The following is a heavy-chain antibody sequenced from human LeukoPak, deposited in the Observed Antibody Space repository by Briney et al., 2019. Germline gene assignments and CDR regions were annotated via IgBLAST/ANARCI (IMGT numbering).Heavy chain of an antibody. Sequence: GGSLRLSCAASGFTFSSYSMTWVRQAPGKGLEWVSSITRSSIYIYYADSVKGRFTISRDNAKNLLYLQMNSLRAEDTAVYYCARGYYDFWSGYRPFDYWGQGTLVTVSS. CDR3: ARGYYDFWSGYRPFDY. CDR2: ITRSSIYI. V-gene: IGHV3-21*06. D-gene: IGHD3-3*01. J-gene: IGHJ4*02. CDR1: GFTFSSYS.